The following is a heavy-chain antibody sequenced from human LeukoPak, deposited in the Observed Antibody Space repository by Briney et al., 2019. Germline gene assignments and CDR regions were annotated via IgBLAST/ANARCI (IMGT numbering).Heavy chain of an antibody. CDR1: GYTFTCYY. D-gene: IGHD3-22*01. CDR2: INPNSGGT. Sequence: ASVKVSCKASGYTFTCYYIHWVGQAPGQGLEWMGWINPNSGGTNYAQKFQGRVTMTRDTSTGPPYLELRRLRSDDTAVYYCARGDNFYDSSAYSQGDACDIWGQGTMVTVSS. CDR3: ARGDNFYDSSAYSQGDACDI. V-gene: IGHV1-2*02. J-gene: IGHJ3*02.